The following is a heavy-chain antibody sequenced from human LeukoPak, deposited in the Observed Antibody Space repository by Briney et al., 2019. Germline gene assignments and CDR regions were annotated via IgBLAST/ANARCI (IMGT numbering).Heavy chain of an antibody. CDR3: ARGVNYDYVWGSYPTSLFDY. D-gene: IGHD3-16*01. CDR2: IYHSGST. J-gene: IGHJ4*02. Sequence: SETLPLTCTVSGYSISSGYYWGWIRQPPGKGLEGIGSIYHSGSTYYNPSLKSRVTISLDTSKNQFSLKLSAVTAADTAVYYCARGVNYDYVWGSYPTSLFDYWGQGTLVTVSS. V-gene: IGHV4-38-2*02. CDR1: GYSISSGYY.